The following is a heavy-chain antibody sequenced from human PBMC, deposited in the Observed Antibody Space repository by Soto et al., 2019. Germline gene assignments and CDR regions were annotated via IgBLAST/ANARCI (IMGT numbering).Heavy chain of an antibody. CDR1: GVTLSYYG. CDR2: IWNHGNTA. Sequence: GGSLRLSCVASGVTLSYYGVHWVRQSPGKGLEWVALIWNHGNTAYHADSVKGRFTVSRDNSRNTVYLQMNSLRAEDTAVCYCARLPYSNLLGVLALLSQCDNWFDPWGQGTLVTVSS. V-gene: IGHV3-33*01. CDR3: ARLPYSNLLGVLALLSQCDNWFDP. J-gene: IGHJ5*02. D-gene: IGHD6-13*01.